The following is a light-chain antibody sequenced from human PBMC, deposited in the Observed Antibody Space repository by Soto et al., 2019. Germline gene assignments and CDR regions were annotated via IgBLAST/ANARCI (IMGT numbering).Light chain of an antibody. Sequence: EIVLTQSPATLSLSPGERATLSCRASQSVSSYLACYQQKPGQAPRLLIYDASNRATGIPARFSGSGSGTDFTLSISSLEPEEFAVYYCQQRSNWPLITFGQGTRLEIK. J-gene: IGKJ5*01. CDR2: DAS. CDR3: QQRSNWPLIT. CDR1: QSVSSY. V-gene: IGKV3-11*01.